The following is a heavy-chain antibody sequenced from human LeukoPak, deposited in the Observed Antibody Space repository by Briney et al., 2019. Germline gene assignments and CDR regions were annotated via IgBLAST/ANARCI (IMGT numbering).Heavy chain of an antibody. CDR3: ARGPFPPPLRAADYAFDI. J-gene: IGHJ3*02. CDR1: GYTFTSYD. CDR2: MNPNSGNT. V-gene: IGHV1-8*01. Sequence: GSSVKVSCKASGYTFTSYDINWVRQATGQGLEWMGWMNPNSGNTGYAQKFQGGVTMTRNTSISTAYMELSSLRSEDTAVYYCARGPFPPPLRAADYAFDIWGQGTMVTVSS. D-gene: IGHD6-13*01.